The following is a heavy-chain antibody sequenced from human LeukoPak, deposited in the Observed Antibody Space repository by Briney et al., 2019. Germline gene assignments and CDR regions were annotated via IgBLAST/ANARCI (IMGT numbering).Heavy chain of an antibody. J-gene: IGHJ3*02. D-gene: IGHD3-22*01. CDR1: GGSISSYY. V-gene: IGHV4-59*08. CDR2: IYYSGST. CDR3: ARHYTGYDSNGYYSTEGAFDI. Sequence: SETLSLTCTVSGGSISSYYWSWIRQPPGKGLEWMGYIYYSGSTNYNPSLKSRVTISVDTSKNQFSLKLSSVTAADTAVYYCARHYTGYDSNGYYSTEGAFDIWGQGTMVTVSS.